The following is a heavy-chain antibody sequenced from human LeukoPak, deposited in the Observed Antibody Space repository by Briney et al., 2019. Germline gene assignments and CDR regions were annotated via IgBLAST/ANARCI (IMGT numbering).Heavy chain of an antibody. Sequence: GGSLRLSCAASGFTFSTYSMNWVRQAPGKGLEWVSGISSSSTYIFYADSVKGRFTISRDNAKNSLYLQMNSLRAEDTAIYYCARDLGIAAAATFDYWGQGTLVTVSS. V-gene: IGHV3-21*01. J-gene: IGHJ4*02. CDR2: ISSSSTYI. CDR1: GFTFSTYS. CDR3: ARDLGIAAAATFDY. D-gene: IGHD6-13*01.